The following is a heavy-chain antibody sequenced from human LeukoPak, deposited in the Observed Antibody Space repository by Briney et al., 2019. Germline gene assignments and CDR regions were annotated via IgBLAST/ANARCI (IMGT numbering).Heavy chain of an antibody. J-gene: IGHJ3*02. CDR2: ISTDGKST. V-gene: IGHV3-74*01. CDR3: TRTLEMTSHKDAFDI. D-gene: IGHD5-24*01. Sequence: GGSLRLSCVASGFTFSNYWMLWVRQAPGKGLMWVSLISTDGKSTRYAESVKGRFTTSRDNAQNSLYLQMNSLRADDTAVYFCTRTLEMTSHKDAFDIWGQGTMVTVSS. CDR1: GFTFSNYW.